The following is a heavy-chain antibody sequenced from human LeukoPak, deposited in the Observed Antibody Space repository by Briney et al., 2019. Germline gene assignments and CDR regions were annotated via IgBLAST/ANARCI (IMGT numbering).Heavy chain of an antibody. Sequence: GGSLRLSCAASGFTVSSNYMSWVRQAPGKGLEWVSVIYSGGSTYYADSVKGRFTISRDNSKNTLYLQMNSLRAEDTAVYYCARDRSLGWYSWFDPWGQGTLVTVSS. CDR1: GFTVSSNY. D-gene: IGHD6-19*01. J-gene: IGHJ5*02. CDR2: IYSGGST. CDR3: ARDRSLGWYSWFDP. V-gene: IGHV3-53*01.